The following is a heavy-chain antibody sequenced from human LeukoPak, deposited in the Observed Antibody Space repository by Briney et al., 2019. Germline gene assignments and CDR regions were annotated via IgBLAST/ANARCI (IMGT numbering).Heavy chain of an antibody. CDR3: ARAIRFLEWLSPGMDV. Sequence: GASVKVSCKASGGTFISYAISWVRQAPGQGLEWMGGIIPIFGTANYAQKFQGRVTITADESTSTAYMELSSLRSEDTAVYYCARAIRFLEWLSPGMDVWGQGTTVTVSS. D-gene: IGHD3-3*01. CDR1: GGTFISYA. V-gene: IGHV1-69*13. CDR2: IIPIFGTA. J-gene: IGHJ6*02.